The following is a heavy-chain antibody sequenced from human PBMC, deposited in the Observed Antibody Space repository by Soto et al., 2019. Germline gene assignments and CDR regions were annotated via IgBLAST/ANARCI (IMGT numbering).Heavy chain of an antibody. CDR2: INHSGST. Sequence: SETLSLTCAVYGGSFSGYYWSWIRQPPGKGLEWIGEINHSGSTNYNPSLKSRVIISVDTSKNQFSLKLSSVTAADTAVYYCARGVRLRYFDWLPDYWGQGTLVTVSS. V-gene: IGHV4-34*01. CDR3: ARGVRLRYFDWLPDY. D-gene: IGHD3-9*01. CDR1: GGSFSGYY. J-gene: IGHJ4*02.